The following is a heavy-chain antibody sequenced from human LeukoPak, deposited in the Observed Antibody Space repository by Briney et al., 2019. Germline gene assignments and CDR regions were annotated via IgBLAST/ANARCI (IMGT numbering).Heavy chain of an antibody. V-gene: IGHV4-39*01. CDR3: ARLPGTNWMGEYYFDY. CDR2: VYYSGTT. J-gene: IGHJ4*02. Sequence: SETLSLTCTVSGGSFSTSSYYWGWVRQPPGKGLEWIGSVYYSGTTYYNPSLKSRVTISIDTSVNQFSLKLSSVTAADTAVYYCARLPGTNWMGEYYFDYWGQGTLVTVSS. CDR1: GGSFSTSSYY. D-gene: IGHD3-16*01.